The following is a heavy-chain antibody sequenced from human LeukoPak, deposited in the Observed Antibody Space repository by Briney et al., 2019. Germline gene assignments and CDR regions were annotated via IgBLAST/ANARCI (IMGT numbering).Heavy chain of an antibody. CDR1: GFTFSDYS. CDR3: ARDYKYAFDN. Sequence: GGSLRLSCAASGFTFSDYSMNWVRQAPGKGLEWISYIGIDSGNTNYADSVKGRFTISGDKAKNSLYLQMNSLRVEDTAVYYCARDYKYAFDNWGQGTLVTVSA. J-gene: IGHJ4*02. V-gene: IGHV3-48*01. CDR2: IGIDSGNT. D-gene: IGHD5-24*01.